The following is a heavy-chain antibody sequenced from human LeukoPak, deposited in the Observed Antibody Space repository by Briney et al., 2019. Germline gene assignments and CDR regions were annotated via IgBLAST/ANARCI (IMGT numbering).Heavy chain of an antibody. CDR1: GGSISSGGYY. J-gene: IGHJ4*02. V-gene: IGHV4-30-2*01. Sequence: PSETLSLTCTVSGGSISSGGYYWSWIRQPPGKGLEWIGYIYHSGSTYYNPSLKSRVTISVDRSKNQFSLKLSSVTAADTAVYYCARDLIIWSGPPSFAYGGQGTLVTVSS. D-gene: IGHD3-3*01. CDR2: IYHSGST. CDR3: ARDLIIWSGPPSFAY.